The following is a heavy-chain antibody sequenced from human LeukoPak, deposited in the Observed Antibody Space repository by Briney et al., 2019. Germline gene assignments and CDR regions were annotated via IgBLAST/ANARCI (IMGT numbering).Heavy chain of an antibody. V-gene: IGHV1-2*02. CDR1: GYTFTDYY. D-gene: IGHD5-24*01. CDR2: IDPNTGDT. J-gene: IGHJ4*02. Sequence: ASLKVSCEASGYTFTDYYIHWVRRAPGQGLEWMGWIDPNTGDTNSAQNFQGRVTMTRDTSISTAYMELSRLRSDDTAVYYCARDPRDGYNCPFDYWGQGTLVTVSS. CDR3: ARDPRDGYNCPFDY.